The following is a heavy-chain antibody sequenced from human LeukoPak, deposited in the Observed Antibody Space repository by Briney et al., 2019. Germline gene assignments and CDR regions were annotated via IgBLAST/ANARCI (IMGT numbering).Heavy chain of an antibody. CDR3: ARDLGTTEEDYCDSSGYFDY. D-gene: IGHD3-22*01. J-gene: IGHJ4*02. Sequence: GASVKVSCKASGYTFTSYYMHWVRQAPGQGLEWMGLINPSGGSTSYAQKFQGRVTMTRDTSTSTVYMELSSLRSEDTAVYYCARDLGTTEEDYCDSSGYFDYWGQGTLVTVSS. V-gene: IGHV1-46*01. CDR1: GYTFTSYY. CDR2: INPSGGST.